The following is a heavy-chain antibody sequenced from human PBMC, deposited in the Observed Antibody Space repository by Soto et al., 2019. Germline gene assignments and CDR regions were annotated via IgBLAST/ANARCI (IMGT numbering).Heavy chain of an antibody. V-gene: IGHV4-39*01. J-gene: IGHJ4*02. Sequence: QLQLQESGPGLVKPSETLSLTCTVSGGSISSSSYYWGWIRQPPGKGLEWIGSIYYSGSTYYNPSLKSRVTISVDTSKNQFSLKLSSVTAADTAVYYCARQEGGYSYGYSISWGQGTLVTVSS. D-gene: IGHD5-18*01. CDR3: ARQEGGYSYGYSIS. CDR2: IYYSGST. CDR1: GGSISSSSYY.